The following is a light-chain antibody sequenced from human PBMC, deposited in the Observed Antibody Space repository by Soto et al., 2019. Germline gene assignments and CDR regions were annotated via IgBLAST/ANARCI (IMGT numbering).Light chain of an antibody. CDR2: EVI. J-gene: IGLJ1*01. V-gene: IGLV2-8*01. CDR3: SSYAGNHNFV. CDR1: SSDVGGYNY. Sequence: LTQPPSASGSPGQSVTISCTGTSSDVGGYNYASWYQQHPGKAPKLMIYEVIKRPSGVPDRFSGSRSGNTASLTVSGLQAEDEADYYCSSYAGNHNFVFGTGTKVTVL.